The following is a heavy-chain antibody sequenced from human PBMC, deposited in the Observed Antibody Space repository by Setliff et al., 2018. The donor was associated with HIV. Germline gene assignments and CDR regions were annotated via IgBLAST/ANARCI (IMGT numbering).Heavy chain of an antibody. Sequence: SVKVSCKASGGTFNTYTITWVRQAPGQGLEWMGGIIPFTGTTNYAQKFQGRVTITTDESRSIVYLEVSSLRSEDTAVYYCARAPRFTMIRGVFDYWGQGTLVTVSS. V-gene: IGHV1-69*16. J-gene: IGHJ4*02. CDR1: GGTFNTYT. CDR2: IIPFTGTT. D-gene: IGHD3-10*01. CDR3: ARAPRFTMIRGVFDY.